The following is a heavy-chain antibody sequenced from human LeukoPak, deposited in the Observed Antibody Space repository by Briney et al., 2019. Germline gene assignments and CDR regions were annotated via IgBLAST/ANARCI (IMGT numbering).Heavy chain of an antibody. CDR1: GGSFSGYY. Sequence: PSETLSLTCAVYGGSFSGYYWSWIRQPPGKGLEWIGVINHSGSTNYNASLRSRVTISVDTSKNQFSLKLNSVTAADTAVFYCARGRGYNAFDYWGQGTLVTVSS. J-gene: IGHJ4*02. CDR3: ARGRGYNAFDY. CDR2: INHSGST. D-gene: IGHD5-24*01. V-gene: IGHV4-34*01.